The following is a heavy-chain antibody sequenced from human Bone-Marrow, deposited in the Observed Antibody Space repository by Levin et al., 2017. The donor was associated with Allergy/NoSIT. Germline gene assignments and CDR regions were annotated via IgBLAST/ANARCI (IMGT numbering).Heavy chain of an antibody. Sequence: SQTLSLTCAVSGGSISSSSFYWGWIRHPPGKGLWWIGNIFYSGRTSYNPSLKSRFSISLDTPKTHFSLNLTSVTAADTAVYYCAREDATGSFSLDWGQGSLVTVSS. J-gene: IGHJ4*02. V-gene: IGHV4-39*07. CDR1: GGSISSSSFY. D-gene: IGHD3-10*01. CDR2: IFYSGRT. CDR3: AREDATGSFSLD.